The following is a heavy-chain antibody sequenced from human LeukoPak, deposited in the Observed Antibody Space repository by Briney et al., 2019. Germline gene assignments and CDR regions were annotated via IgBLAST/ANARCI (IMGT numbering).Heavy chain of an antibody. CDR1: GYTFNGYY. Sequence: ASVTVSCKASGYTFNGYYMHWVRQAPGQGLEGMGWINPNNGGTNYAQKLQSRITITRGTSISTAYMELSRLRSDDTSVYYCARAADDGGSGTYYNSHPGSWGQGTLVTASS. V-gene: IGHV1-2*02. CDR3: ARAADDGGSGTYYNSHPGS. D-gene: IGHD3-10*01. J-gene: IGHJ5*02. CDR2: INPNNGGT.